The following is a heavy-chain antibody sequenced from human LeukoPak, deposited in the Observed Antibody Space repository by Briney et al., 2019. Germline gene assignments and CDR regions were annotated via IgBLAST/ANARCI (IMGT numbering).Heavy chain of an antibody. J-gene: IGHJ6*03. V-gene: IGHV1-2*06. CDR2: INPNTGGT. CDR3: ARDRNSYMDV. D-gene: IGHD1-14*01. Sequence: ASVKVSCKASGYTFTGYYMHWVRQAPGQGLEWMGRINPNTGGTNYAQKFQGRVTMTRDTSISTAYMELSTLRSDDTAVYYCARDRNSYMDVWGKGTTVTVSS. CDR1: GYTFTGYY.